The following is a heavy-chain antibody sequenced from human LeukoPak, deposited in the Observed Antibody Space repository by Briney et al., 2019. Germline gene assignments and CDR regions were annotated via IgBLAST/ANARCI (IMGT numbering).Heavy chain of an antibody. Sequence: ASVKVSCKASGYSFTSSGISWVRQAPGQGLEWMGWISPYNGNTNYVQKFQGRVTMTTDTSTSTAYMELRSLRSDDTAVYYCATMHRVEYYFVYWGQGTLVTVSS. CDR1: GYSFTSSG. J-gene: IGHJ4*02. CDR3: ATMHRVEYYFVY. CDR2: ISPYNGNT. D-gene: IGHD5-24*01. V-gene: IGHV1-18*01.